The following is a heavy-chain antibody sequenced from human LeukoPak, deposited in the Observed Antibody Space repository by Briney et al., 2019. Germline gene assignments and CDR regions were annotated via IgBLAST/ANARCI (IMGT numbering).Heavy chain of an antibody. CDR3: ARDSEPYYYGSRAMDV. CDR2: IYSGGTT. J-gene: IGHJ6*02. D-gene: IGHD3-10*01. CDR1: GFTVSSNY. V-gene: IGHV3-66*01. Sequence: PGGSLRLSCAASGFTVSSNYMSWVRQAPGKGLEWVSVIYSGGTTYYADAVKGRFTISRDNSKNTLYLQMNRLRAEDTAVYYCARDSEPYYYGSRAMDVWGQGTTVTVSS.